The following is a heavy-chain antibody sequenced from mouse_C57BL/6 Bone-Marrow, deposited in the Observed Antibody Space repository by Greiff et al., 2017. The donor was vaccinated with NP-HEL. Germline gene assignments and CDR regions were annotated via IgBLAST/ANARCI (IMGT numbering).Heavy chain of an antibody. CDR2: IDPSDSYT. J-gene: IGHJ4*01. D-gene: IGHD4-1*01. V-gene: IGHV1-50*01. CDR1: GYTFTSYW. Sequence: QVQLQQPGAELVKPGASVKLSCKASGYTFTSYWMQWVKQRPGQGLEWIGEIDPSDSYTNYNQKFKGKATLTVDTSSSPAYMQLSSLTSEDSAVYYCARDWDVLYYYAMDYWGQGTSVTVSS. CDR3: ARDWDVLYYYAMDY.